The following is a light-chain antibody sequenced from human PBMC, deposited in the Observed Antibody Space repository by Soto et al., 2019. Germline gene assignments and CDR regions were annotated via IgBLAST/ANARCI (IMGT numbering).Light chain of an antibody. CDR2: DAS. Sequence: EIVMTQSPATLSVSPGERATLSCRASQSVSSNLAWYQQKPGQAPRLLIYDASNRATGIPARFSGSGSGTEFTLTISSLQPEDFAVYYCQQSSNWPLTFGQGTRLEIK. V-gene: IGKV3D-15*01. J-gene: IGKJ1*01. CDR3: QQSSNWPLT. CDR1: QSVSSN.